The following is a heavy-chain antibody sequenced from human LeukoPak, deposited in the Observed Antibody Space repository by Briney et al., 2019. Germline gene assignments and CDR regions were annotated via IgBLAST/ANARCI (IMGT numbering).Heavy chain of an antibody. CDR1: GGSFSSHY. D-gene: IGHD4-17*01. J-gene: IGHJ3*02. V-gene: IGHV4-59*11. CDR3: AGDPTTVTKGLEI. Sequence: PSETLSLTCTVSGGSFSSHYWSWIRQPPRKGLEWIGYISYIGSTNYNPALKSRVTISVDTSKNQFSLKLSSVTAADAAVYFCAGDPTTVTKGLEIWGQGTMVTVSS. CDR2: ISYIGST.